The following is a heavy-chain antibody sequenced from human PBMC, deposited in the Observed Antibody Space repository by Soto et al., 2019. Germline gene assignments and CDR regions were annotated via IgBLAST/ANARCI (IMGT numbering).Heavy chain of an antibody. D-gene: IGHD3-22*01. CDR1: GYSFTTYW. CDR3: ARHMPPARFDYETSGYYPYTFDI. Sequence: GESLKISSKGSGYSFTTYWIGWVRQMPGKGLEWMGLISPGDSDTRNSPSFQGQVTISADKSISTAYLQWSSLKASDTAMYYCARHMPPARFDYETSGYYPYTFDIWGQGTMVT. CDR2: ISPGDSDT. V-gene: IGHV5-51*01. J-gene: IGHJ3*02.